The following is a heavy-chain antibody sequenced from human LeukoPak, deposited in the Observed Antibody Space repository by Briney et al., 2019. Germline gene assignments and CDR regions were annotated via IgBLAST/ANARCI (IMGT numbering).Heavy chain of an antibody. J-gene: IGHJ6*02. CDR2: TYSGGTT. CDR3: VKSPSDGLDV. V-gene: IGHV3-53*05. CDR1: GFTVSSNY. Sequence: GGSLRLSCAASGFTVSSNYMSWVRQAPGKGLEWVSVTYSGGTTDYADSVKGRFTISRDNSKNTLYLQMSSLRPEDTAVYCCVKSPSDGLDVWGQGATVTVSS.